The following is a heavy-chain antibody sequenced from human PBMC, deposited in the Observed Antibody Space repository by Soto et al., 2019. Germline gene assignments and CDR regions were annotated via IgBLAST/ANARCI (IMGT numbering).Heavy chain of an antibody. CDR1: GFTFSSYG. J-gene: IGHJ5*02. CDR3: AKDVLGYCSSTSCYAGVDP. V-gene: IGHV3-30*18. CDR2: ISYDGSNK. D-gene: IGHD2-2*01. Sequence: ESGGGVVQPGRSLRLSCAASGFTFSSYGMHWVRQAPGKGLEWVAVISYDGSNKYYADSVKGRFTISRDNSKNTLYLQMNSLRAEDTAVYYCAKDVLGYCSSTSCYAGVDPWGQGTLVTVSS.